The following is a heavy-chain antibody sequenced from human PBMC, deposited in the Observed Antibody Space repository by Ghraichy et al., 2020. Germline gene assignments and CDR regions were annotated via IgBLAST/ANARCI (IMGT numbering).Heavy chain of an antibody. Sequence: GGSLRLSCAASGFTFSSYAMSWVRQAPGKGLEWVSAISGSGGSTYYADSVKGRFTISRDNSKNTLYLQMNSLRAEDTAVYYCAKDTQVEWELLRPVFDYWGQGTLVTVSS. CDR2: ISGSGGST. CDR3: AKDTQVEWELLRPVFDY. J-gene: IGHJ4*02. D-gene: IGHD1-26*01. CDR1: GFTFSSYA. V-gene: IGHV3-23*01.